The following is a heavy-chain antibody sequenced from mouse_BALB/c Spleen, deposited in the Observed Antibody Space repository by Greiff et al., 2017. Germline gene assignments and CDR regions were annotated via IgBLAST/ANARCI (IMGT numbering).Heavy chain of an antibody. CDR1: GYTFTSYY. CDR3: ARNYGNHGGYFDV. Sequence: QVQLKQSGPELVKPGASVKMSCKASGYTFTSYYIHWVKQRPGQGLEWIGWIYPGDGSTKYNEKFKGKTTLTADKSSSTAYMLLSSLTSEDSAIYFCARNYGNHGGYFDVWGAGTTVTVSS. D-gene: IGHD2-1*01. J-gene: IGHJ1*01. V-gene: IGHV1S56*01. CDR2: IYPGDGST.